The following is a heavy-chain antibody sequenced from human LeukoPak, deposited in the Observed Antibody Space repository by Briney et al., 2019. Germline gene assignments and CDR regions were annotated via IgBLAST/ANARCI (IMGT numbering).Heavy chain of an antibody. CDR2: IYHSGST. Sequence: PSETLSLTCAVSGYSISSGYYWGWIRQPPGKGLEWIGSIYHSGSTYYNPSLKSRVTISVDTSKNQFSLKLSSVTAADTAVYYCARDRGPWLAIYYFDYWGQGTLVTVSS. CDR3: ARDRGPWLAIYYFDY. V-gene: IGHV4-38-2*02. CDR1: GYSISSGYY. D-gene: IGHD6-19*01. J-gene: IGHJ4*02.